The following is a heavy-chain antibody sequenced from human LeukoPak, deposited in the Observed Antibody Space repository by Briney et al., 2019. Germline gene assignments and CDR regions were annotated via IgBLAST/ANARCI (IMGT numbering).Heavy chain of an antibody. CDR2: IYSGGST. J-gene: IGHJ4*02. D-gene: IGHD6-25*01. V-gene: IGHV3-53*01. CDR1: GFTVSSNY. CDR3: ARVGGQREPHHYFFDF. Sequence: GGSLRLSCAASGFTVSSNYMSWVRQAPGKGLEWVSVIYSGGSTYYADSVKGRFTISRDNSKNTLYLQMNSLRAEDTAVYYCARVGGQREPHHYFFDFWGQGTLVIVSS.